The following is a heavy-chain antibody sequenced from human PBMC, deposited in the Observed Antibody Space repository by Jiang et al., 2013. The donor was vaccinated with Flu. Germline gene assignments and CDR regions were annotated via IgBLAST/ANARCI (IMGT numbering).Heavy chain of an antibody. J-gene: IGHJ6*02. CDR3: AKDARVRAVAGTPPLDV. Sequence: VQLVESGGGLVQPGGSLRLSCAASGFTFYSYAMTWVRQAPGKGLEWISTISSSGGSIYYADSVKGRFTISRDTSKNTLYLQINSLRAEDTAVYYCAKDARVRAVAGTPPLDVWGQGTTVTASS. D-gene: IGHD6-19*01. CDR2: ISSSGGSI. CDR1: GFTFYSYA. V-gene: IGHV3-23*04.